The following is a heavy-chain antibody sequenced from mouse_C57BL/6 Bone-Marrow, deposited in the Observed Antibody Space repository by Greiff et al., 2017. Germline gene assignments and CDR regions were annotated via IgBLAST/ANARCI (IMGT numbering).Heavy chain of an antibody. Sequence: EVKLVESGGDLVKPGGSLKLSCAASGFTFSSYGMSWVRQTPDKRLEWVGTISSGGSYTYYPDSVKGRFTISRDNAKNTLYLQMSSLKSEDTAMYYCARHGYYYCSGYWYFDVWGTETTVTVSS. CDR2: ISSGGSYT. J-gene: IGHJ1*03. D-gene: IGHD1-1*01. V-gene: IGHV5-6*01. CDR1: GFTFSSYG. CDR3: ARHGYYYCSGYWYFDV.